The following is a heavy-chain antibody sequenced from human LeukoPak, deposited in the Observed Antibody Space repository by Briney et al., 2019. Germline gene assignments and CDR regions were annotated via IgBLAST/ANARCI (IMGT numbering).Heavy chain of an antibody. CDR2: IYYSGST. CDR3: ARVDYYDSSIDY. D-gene: IGHD3-22*01. CDR1: GGSISSSSYY. Sequence: SETPSLTCTVSGGSISSSSYYWGWIRQPPGKGLEWIGSIYYSGSTYYNPSLKSRVTISVDTSKNQFSLKLSSVTAADTAVYYCARVDYYDSSIDYWGQGTLVTVSS. V-gene: IGHV4-39*07. J-gene: IGHJ4*02.